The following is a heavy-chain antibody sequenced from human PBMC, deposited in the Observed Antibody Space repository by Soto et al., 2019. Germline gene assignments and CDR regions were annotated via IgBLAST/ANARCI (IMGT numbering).Heavy chain of an antibody. CDR3: ARDYRGIDYSGMDL. D-gene: IGHD3-16*01. Sequence: QVQLQESGPGLVNPSQTLSLSCNVSGGSISCAGCYWSWIRQHPGKGLEWIGNIYYSGGTNYNPTHKSRLTLSVDTSKNQFSLKLSSVTATDTAVYYCARDYRGIDYSGMDLWGQWTRVTVSS. CDR1: GGSISCAGCY. CDR2: IYYSGGT. J-gene: IGHJ6*02. V-gene: IGHV4-31*03.